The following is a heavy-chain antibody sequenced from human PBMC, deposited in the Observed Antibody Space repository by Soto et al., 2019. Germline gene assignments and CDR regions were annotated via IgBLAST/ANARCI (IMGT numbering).Heavy chain of an antibody. Sequence: GGSLRLSCAASGVTFSSYSMKCVGQAPGKGLEWVSYISSSSSTIYYADSVKGRFTISRDNAKNSLYLQMNSLRDEDTAVYYCSRDGLVFWTRQRPGCFDPWCQRILDTV. D-gene: IGHD3-3*01. CDR2: ISSSSSTI. V-gene: IGHV3-48*02. J-gene: IGHJ5*02. CDR1: GVTFSSYS. CDR3: SRDGLVFWTRQRPGCFDP.